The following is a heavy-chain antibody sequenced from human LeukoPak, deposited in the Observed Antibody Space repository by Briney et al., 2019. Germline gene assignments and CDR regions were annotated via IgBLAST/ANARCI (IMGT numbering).Heavy chain of an antibody. CDR3: ARDRSSSWPDAFDI. D-gene: IGHD6-13*01. Sequence: GGSLRLSCAASGFSFSSYAMSWVRQPPGKGLEWVSVISDSGGSTYYADSVKGRFTISRDNSKNTLYLQMNSLRAEDTAVYYCARDRSSSWPDAFDIWGQGTMATVSS. J-gene: IGHJ3*02. V-gene: IGHV3-23*01. CDR2: ISDSGGST. CDR1: GFSFSSYA.